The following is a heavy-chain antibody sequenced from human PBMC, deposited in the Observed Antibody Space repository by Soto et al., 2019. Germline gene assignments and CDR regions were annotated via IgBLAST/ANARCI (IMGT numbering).Heavy chain of an antibody. V-gene: IGHV3-33*08. D-gene: IGHD6-13*01. J-gene: IGHJ4*02. CDR1: GFTFSSYC. Sequence: GGSLRLSCAASGFTFSSYCIRWVRQAPGKGLEWVAVIWYDGSNKYYADSVKGRFTISRDNSKNTLYLQMNSLRAEDTAVYYCARDPTDSSSWYYFDYWGQGTLVTVSS. CDR2: IWYDGSNK. CDR3: ARDPTDSSSWYYFDY.